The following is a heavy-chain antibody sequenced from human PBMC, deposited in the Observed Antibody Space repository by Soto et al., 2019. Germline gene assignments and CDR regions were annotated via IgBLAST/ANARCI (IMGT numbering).Heavy chain of an antibody. Sequence: GGSLRLSCAASGFNFSSYAMHWVRQAPGKGLEWVAVISYDGGRKYYADSVKGRFTISRDNSQNTLYVEMTSLSAEDTAVYYCAREGQPAAGTTPHNWGQGTLVTVSS. D-gene: IGHD6-13*01. CDR2: ISYDGGRK. V-gene: IGHV3-30*04. J-gene: IGHJ4*02. CDR1: GFNFSSYA. CDR3: AREGQPAAGTTPHN.